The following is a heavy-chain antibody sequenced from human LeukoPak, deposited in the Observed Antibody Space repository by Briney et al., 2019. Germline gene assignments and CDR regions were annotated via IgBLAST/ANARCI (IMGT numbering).Heavy chain of an antibody. J-gene: IGHJ4*02. Sequence: ASVKASCKASGYTFTSYGISWVRQAPGQGLEWMGWISAYNGNTNYAQKLQGRVTMTTDTSTSTAYMELRSLRSDDTAVYYCARGVNILGVYYFDYWGQGTLVTVSS. V-gene: IGHV1-18*01. CDR1: GYTFTSYG. CDR3: ARGVNILGVYYFDY. D-gene: IGHD1-26*01. CDR2: ISAYNGNT.